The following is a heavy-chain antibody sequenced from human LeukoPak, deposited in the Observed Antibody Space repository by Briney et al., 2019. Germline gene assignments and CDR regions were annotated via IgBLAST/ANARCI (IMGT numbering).Heavy chain of an antibody. CDR1: GFTFSTYW. CDR3: ARDYAGSPDY. D-gene: IGHD3-10*01. V-gene: IGHV3-74*03. CDR2: INGDGSTT. Sequence: GGSLRLSCTASGFTFSTYWTNWVRQSPGKGLVWVALINGDGSTTTHADSVKGRFTISRDNAKNTAYLQMNSLRDEDTAVYYCARDYAGSPDYWGQGTLVTVSA. J-gene: IGHJ4*02.